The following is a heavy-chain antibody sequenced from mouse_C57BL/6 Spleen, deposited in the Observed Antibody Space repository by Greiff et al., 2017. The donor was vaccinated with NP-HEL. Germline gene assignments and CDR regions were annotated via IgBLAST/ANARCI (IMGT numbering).Heavy chain of an antibody. V-gene: IGHV1-82*01. CDR3: ARRRNWDECWYFDV. CDR1: GYAFSSSW. J-gene: IGHJ1*03. CDR2: IYPGDGDT. Sequence: VQLQQSGPELVKPGASVKISCKASGYAFSSSWMNWVKQRPGKGLEWIGRIYPGDGDTNYNGKFKGKATLTADKSSSTAYMQLSSLTSEDSAVYFCARRRNWDECWYFDVWGTGTTVTVSS. D-gene: IGHD4-1*01.